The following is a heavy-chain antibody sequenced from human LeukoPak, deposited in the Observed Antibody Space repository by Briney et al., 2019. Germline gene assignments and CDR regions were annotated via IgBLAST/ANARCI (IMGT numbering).Heavy chain of an antibody. CDR1: GFTFSSYW. V-gene: IGHV3-7*01. CDR2: IKQDGREK. D-gene: IGHD2-2*01. Sequence: GGSLRLSCAASGFTFSSYWMSWVRQAPGKGLEWVANIKQDGREKYYVDSVKGRFTISRDNAKNSLYLQMNSLRAEDTAVYYCARFYCSSTSCLEDYWGQGTLVTVSS. J-gene: IGHJ4*02. CDR3: ARFYCSSTSCLEDY.